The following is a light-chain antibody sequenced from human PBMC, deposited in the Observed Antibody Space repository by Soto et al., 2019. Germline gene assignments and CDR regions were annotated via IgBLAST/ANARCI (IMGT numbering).Light chain of an antibody. CDR3: QQYNEFQYT. CDR1: QTISSR. V-gene: IGKV1-5*03. Sequence: DIRMTQSPSSLSASVGDRVTITCRASQTISSRLAWYQQKPGQAPKLLIYKATNLKTGVASRFSGSGSGTEFSLTISSLQPDDFAVYYCQQYNEFQYTFGQGTRLDI. CDR2: KAT. J-gene: IGKJ2*01.